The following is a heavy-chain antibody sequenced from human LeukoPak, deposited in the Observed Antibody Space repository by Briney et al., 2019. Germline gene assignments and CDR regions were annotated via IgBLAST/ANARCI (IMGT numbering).Heavy chain of an antibody. J-gene: IGHJ4*02. CDR3: ASQPPHCSSTSCYVDY. CDR1: GFTFSSYW. D-gene: IGHD2-2*01. Sequence: GGSLRLSCAASGFTFSSYWMSWVRQAPGKGLEWVSVISGSGGSTYYADSVKGRFTISRDNSKNTPYLQMNSLRAEDTAVYYCASQPPHCSSTSCYVDYWGQGTLVTVSS. V-gene: IGHV3-23*01. CDR2: ISGSGGST.